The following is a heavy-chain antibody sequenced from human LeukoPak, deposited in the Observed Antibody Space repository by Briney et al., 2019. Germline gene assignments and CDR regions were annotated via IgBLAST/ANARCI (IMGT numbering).Heavy chain of an antibody. D-gene: IGHD3-22*01. J-gene: IGHJ4*02. CDR1: GGSISSYY. CDR2: IYYSGST. CDR3: ARDGDYYDSSGYYDY. Sequence: PSETLSLTCTVSGGSISSYYWSWIRQPPGKGLEWIGYIYYSGSTNYNTSLKSRVTISVDTSKNQFSLKLSSVTAADTAVYYCARDGDYYDSSGYYDYWGQGTLVTVSS. V-gene: IGHV4-59*01.